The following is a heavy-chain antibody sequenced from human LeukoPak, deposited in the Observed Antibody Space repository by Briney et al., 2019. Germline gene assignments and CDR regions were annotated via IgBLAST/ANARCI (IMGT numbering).Heavy chain of an antibody. J-gene: IGHJ4*02. Sequence: GGSLRLSCAASGFTFSTYAMPWVRQAPGKGLEWVAIVSYDGTKKDYADSVKGRFSISRDNSKNTLYLQMNSLRAEDTAIYYCAKDNIAQGSGSYLDYWGQGALVTVSS. D-gene: IGHD3-10*01. CDR2: VSYDGTKK. CDR3: AKDNIAQGSGSYLDY. CDR1: GFTFSTYA. V-gene: IGHV3-30*18.